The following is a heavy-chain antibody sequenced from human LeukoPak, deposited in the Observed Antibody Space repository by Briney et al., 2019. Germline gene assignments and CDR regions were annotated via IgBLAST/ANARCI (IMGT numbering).Heavy chain of an antibody. CDR1: GFTFSSYA. Sequence: GGSLRLSCAASGFTFSSYAMSWVRQAPGKGLEWVSAISGSGGSTYYADSVKGRFTISRDNAKNSLYLQMNSLRAEDTAVYYCARTWGSSSWYPDAFDIWGQGTMVTVSS. D-gene: IGHD6-13*01. CDR3: ARTWGSSSWYPDAFDI. CDR2: ISGSGGST. J-gene: IGHJ3*02. V-gene: IGHV3-23*01.